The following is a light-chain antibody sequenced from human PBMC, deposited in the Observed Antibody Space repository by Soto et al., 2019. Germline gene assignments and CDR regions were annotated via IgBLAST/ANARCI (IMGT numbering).Light chain of an antibody. CDR2: DVS. Sequence: QSVLTQPASVSGSPGQSITISCTGTSSDVGYFNHVSWYQQHPGKAPKLMIYDVSDRPSGVSNRFSVSKSANTASLTISGLQAEDEADYYCSSYTSSITYVFGSGTKLTVL. CDR1: SSDVGYFNH. CDR3: SSYTSSITYV. V-gene: IGLV2-14*03. J-gene: IGLJ1*01.